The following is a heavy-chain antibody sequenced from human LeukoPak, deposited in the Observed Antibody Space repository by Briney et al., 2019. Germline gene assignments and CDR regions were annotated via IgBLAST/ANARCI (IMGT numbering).Heavy chain of an antibody. CDR1: GYTFTSYD. Sequence: ASVTVSFKASGYTFTSYDINWVRQAPGQGLEWMGWMNPNSGNTGYAQKFQGRVTMTRNTSISTAYMELSSLRSEGTAVYYCARGGDIVLMVYADYYGMDVWGQGTTVTVSS. CDR3: ARGGDIVLMVYADYYGMDV. V-gene: IGHV1-8*01. CDR2: MNPNSGNT. J-gene: IGHJ6*02. D-gene: IGHD2-8*01.